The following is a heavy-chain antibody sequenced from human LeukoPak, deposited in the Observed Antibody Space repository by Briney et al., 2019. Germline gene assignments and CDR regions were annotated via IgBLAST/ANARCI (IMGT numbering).Heavy chain of an antibody. D-gene: IGHD3-22*01. J-gene: IGHJ3*02. CDR2: IYYSGST. CDR1: GGSISSYY. CDR3: ARDLQYYHDSSGYYPVGAFDI. V-gene: IGHV4-59*01. Sequence: SETLSLTCTVSGGSISSYYWSWIRQPPGKGLEWIGYIYYSGSTNYNPSLKSRVTISVDTSKNQFSLKLSSVTAADTAVYYCARDLQYYHDSSGYYPVGAFDIWGQGTMVTVSS.